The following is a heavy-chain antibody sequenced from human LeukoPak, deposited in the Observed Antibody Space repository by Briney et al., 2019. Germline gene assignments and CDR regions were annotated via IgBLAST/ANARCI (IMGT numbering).Heavy chain of an antibody. J-gene: IGHJ4*02. CDR1: GFPFSNVW. CDR2: IKTKTVGGTA. V-gene: IGHV3-15*01. CDR3: TPTQYDNAWFLGH. D-gene: IGHD3-22*01. Sequence: GGSLRLSCAASGFPFSNVWMTWVRQAPGKGLEWVGRIKTKTVGGTADYAEPVKGRFTVSRDDSENMVYLQMNSLKTEDTGVYYCTPTQYDNAWFLGHWGQGTLVTVSS.